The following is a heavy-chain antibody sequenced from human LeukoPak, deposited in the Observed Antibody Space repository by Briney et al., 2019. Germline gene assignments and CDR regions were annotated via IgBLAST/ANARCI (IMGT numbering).Heavy chain of an antibody. V-gene: IGHV3-74*01. J-gene: IGHJ6*02. CDR2: IKYDASFI. D-gene: IGHD7-27*01. CDR3: TRGLGV. Sequence: PGGSLRLSCAASGFTFSSYWMHWVRQAPGKGLVWVSHIKYDASFISYADSVKGRFTISRDNAKNTLYLQMNSLRVEDTAMYYCTRGLGVWGQGTTVTVSS. CDR1: GFTFSSYW.